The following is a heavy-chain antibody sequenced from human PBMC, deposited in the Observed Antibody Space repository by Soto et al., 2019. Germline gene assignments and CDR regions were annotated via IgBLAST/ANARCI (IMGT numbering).Heavy chain of an antibody. CDR2: IYYSGST. CDR3: ASAMVRGGVFDY. Sequence: QVQLQESGPGLVKPSETLSLTCTVSGGSVSSGSYYWSWIRQPPGKGLEWIGDIYYSGSTNYNPSLKSRVTISVDTSKNQFSLKLSSVTAADTAVYYCASAMVRGGVFDYWGQGTLVTVSS. V-gene: IGHV4-61*01. D-gene: IGHD3-10*01. CDR1: GGSVSSGSYY. J-gene: IGHJ4*02.